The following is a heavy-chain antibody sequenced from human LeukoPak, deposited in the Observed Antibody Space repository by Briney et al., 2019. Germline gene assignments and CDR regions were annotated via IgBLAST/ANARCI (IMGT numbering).Heavy chain of an antibody. Sequence: GGSLRLSCAASGFSFTNYDMNWVRQAPGKGLGWVSSITDRGNYISYADHENDRFTAYRANATNSLYHQMNSLRAEDTAVYYCARETGPRIDAAGTDFWGQGTLVTVSS. V-gene: IGHV3-21*04. J-gene: IGHJ4*02. CDR3: ARETGPRIDAAGTDF. CDR1: GFSFTNYD. CDR2: ITDRGNYI. D-gene: IGHD6-13*01.